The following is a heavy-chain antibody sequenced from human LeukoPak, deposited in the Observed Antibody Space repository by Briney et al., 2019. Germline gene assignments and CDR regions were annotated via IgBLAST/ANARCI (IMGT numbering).Heavy chain of an antibody. CDR1: GASITIPDYY. CDR3: ARGAASGPWGYYYYMDV. CDR2: ISHTGTT. J-gene: IGHJ6*03. V-gene: IGHV4-39*01. Sequence: SEALSLTCAVSGASITIPDYYWGWIRLPPGKGLEWIGTISHTGTTYYNPSLQSRVSISVDKSRNQFSLKLSSVTAADTAVYYCARGAASGPWGYYYYMDVWGKGTTVTVSS. D-gene: IGHD3-3*01.